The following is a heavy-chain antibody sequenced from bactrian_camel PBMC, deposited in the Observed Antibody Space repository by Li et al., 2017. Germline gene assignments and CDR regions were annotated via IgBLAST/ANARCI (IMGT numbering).Heavy chain of an antibody. V-gene: IGHV3S42*01. CDR3: ARMSAIPHMEDFGY. D-gene: IGHD1*01. CDR2: INSSGRNT. Sequence: VQLVESGGGSVQNGGSLRLSCAASGFTYSDYTMTWVRQSPEKGLEWVCDINSSGRNTLYADSVKGRFTISRDNAKNTLYLQLNSLKTEDTAMYYCARMSAIPHMEDFGYWGQGTQVTVS. J-gene: IGHJ6*01. CDR1: GFTYSDYT.